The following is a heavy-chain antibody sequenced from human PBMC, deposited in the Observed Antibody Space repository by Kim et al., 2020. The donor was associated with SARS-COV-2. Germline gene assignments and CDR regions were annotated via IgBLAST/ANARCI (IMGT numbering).Heavy chain of an antibody. Sequence: GGSLRLSCAASGFTFGDYAMHWVRQAPGKGMEWVSGIKRNSSYIAYADSVKGRFTISRDDAKNSLSLQMNSLRADDTALYYCVTTYVAGTDHWGQGSLVTVSS. CDR1: GFTFGDYA. V-gene: IGHV3-9*01. CDR3: VTTYVAGTDH. D-gene: IGHD6-19*01. J-gene: IGHJ4*02. CDR2: IKRNSSYI.